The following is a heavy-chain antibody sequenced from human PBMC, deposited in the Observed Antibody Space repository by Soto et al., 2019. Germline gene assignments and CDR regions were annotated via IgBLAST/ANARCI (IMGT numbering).Heavy chain of an antibody. CDR1: GYSFTSLD. CDR3: ARGVTAGVDY. Sequence: ASVNVSCKASGYSFTSLDINWVRQTTGQGLEWMGWMQPSSGRTGYAQKFQGRVTMTRDTSINTAYMELSSLTSDDTAFYYCARGVTAGVDYWGQGTLVTVSS. J-gene: IGHJ4*02. D-gene: IGHD1-26*01. CDR2: MQPSSGRT. V-gene: IGHV1-8*01.